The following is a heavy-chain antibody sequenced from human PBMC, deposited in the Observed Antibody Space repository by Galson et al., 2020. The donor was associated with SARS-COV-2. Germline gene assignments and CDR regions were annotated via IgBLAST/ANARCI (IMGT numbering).Heavy chain of an antibody. CDR2: TYYSGNT. CDR1: GGSISSTDSY. J-gene: IGHJ4*02. CDR3: ARDFWSRYYLDS. V-gene: IGHV4-30-4*01. D-gene: IGHD3-3*01. Sequence: SETLSLTCTVSGGSISSTDSYWSWIRQSTGKGLEWIGYTYYSGNTYYNPSLKSRVTMSVDTSKNQFSLKSTSVTAADTAVYYCARDFWSRYYLDSWGQGTPVTVSS.